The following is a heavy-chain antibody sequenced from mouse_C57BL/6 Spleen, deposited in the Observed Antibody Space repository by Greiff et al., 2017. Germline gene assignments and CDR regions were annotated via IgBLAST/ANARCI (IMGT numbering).Heavy chain of an antibody. J-gene: IGHJ2*01. Sequence: QVQLQQPGAELVKPGASVKLSCKASGYTFTSYWMHWVKQRPGRGLEWMGRIDPNSGGTKYNEKFKSKATLTVDKPSSTAYMQLSSLTSEDSAVYYCARSKRDYYGSSHYWGQGTTLTVSS. CDR3: ARSKRDYYGSSHY. CDR1: GYTFTSYW. V-gene: IGHV1-72*01. CDR2: IDPNSGGT. D-gene: IGHD1-1*01.